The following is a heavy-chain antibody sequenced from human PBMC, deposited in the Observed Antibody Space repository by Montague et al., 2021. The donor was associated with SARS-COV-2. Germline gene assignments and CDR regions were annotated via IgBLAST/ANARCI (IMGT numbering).Heavy chain of an antibody. Sequence: SLRLSCAASGFTVSSNYMSWVRQAPGKGLEWVSVIYSGGSTYYADSVKGRFTISRDNSKNTLYLQINSLRAEDTAVYYCARDLMELQGMDVWGQGTTVTVSS. CDR3: ARDLMELQGMDV. J-gene: IGHJ6*02. V-gene: IGHV3-53*01. CDR1: GFTVSSNY. D-gene: IGHD1-7*01. CDR2: IYSGGST.